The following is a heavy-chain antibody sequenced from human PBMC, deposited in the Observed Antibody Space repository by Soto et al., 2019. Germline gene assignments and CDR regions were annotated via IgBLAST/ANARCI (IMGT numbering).Heavy chain of an antibody. D-gene: IGHD3-9*01. J-gene: IGHJ5*02. CDR1: GGSISSSDYF. V-gene: IGHV4-39*01. Sequence: PSETLSLTCTVSGGSISSSDYFWGWIRQPPGKGLEWIGSINYSGSTNYNPSLKSRVTISADTSKNQFSLKLSSVTAADTAVYYCARRRGGKDDLLTGYYSGFDPWGQGTLVTVSS. CDR2: INYSGST. CDR3: ARRRGGKDDLLTGYYSGFDP.